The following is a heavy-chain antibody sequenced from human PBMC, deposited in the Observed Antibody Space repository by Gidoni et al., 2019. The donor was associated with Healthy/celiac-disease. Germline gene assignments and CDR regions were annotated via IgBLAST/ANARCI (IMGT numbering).Heavy chain of an antibody. V-gene: IGHV3-33*01. CDR2: IWYERRNK. CDR1: GFTFSSYG. CDR3: ARAGRITIFGVVSPTGDV. Sequence: QVQLVESGGGVVQPGRSLRLSCAASGFTFSSYGMHWVRQAPGKGLEWVAVIWYERRNKYDADYVKGGLTISRDNCKNTLYLQMNSRRAEDTAVYYCARAGRITIFGVVSPTGDVWGKGTTVTVSS. D-gene: IGHD3-3*01. J-gene: IGHJ6*04.